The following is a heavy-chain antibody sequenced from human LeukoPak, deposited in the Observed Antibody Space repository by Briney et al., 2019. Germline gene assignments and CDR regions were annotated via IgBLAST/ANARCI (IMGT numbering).Heavy chain of an antibody. CDR2: INSDGSST. CDR3: ARVFLYYYGSGSYSDY. CDR1: GFTFSSYW. D-gene: IGHD3-10*01. V-gene: IGHV3-74*01. J-gene: IGHJ4*02. Sequence: RGGSLRLSCAPSGFTFSSYWMHWVRHAPGKGLVWVSRINSDGSSTSYADSVKDRLTISRDNAKNTLYLQMNSLRAEDTAVYYCARVFLYYYGSGSYSDYWGQGTLVTVSS.